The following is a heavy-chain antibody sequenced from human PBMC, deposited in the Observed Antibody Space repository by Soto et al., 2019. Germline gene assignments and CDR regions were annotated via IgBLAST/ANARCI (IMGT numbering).Heavy chain of an antibody. J-gene: IGHJ3*02. CDR2: IYYSGST. V-gene: IGHV4-59*01. D-gene: IGHD2-15*01. CDR3: AREGRGGGSSSADDAFDI. Sequence: QVQLQESGPGLVKPSETLSLTCTVSGGSISSYYWSWIRQPPGKGLEWIGYIYYSGSTNYNPSLKSRVPISLDTAKNQFSLKLSSVTAADTAVYYCAREGRGGGSSSADDAFDIWGQGTMVTVSS. CDR1: GGSISSYY.